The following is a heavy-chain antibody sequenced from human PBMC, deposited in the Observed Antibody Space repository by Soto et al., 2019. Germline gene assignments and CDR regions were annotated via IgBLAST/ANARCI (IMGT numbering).Heavy chain of an antibody. V-gene: IGHV3-33*01. J-gene: IGHJ4*02. Sequence: GGSLRLSCAASGFTFSSYGMHWVRQAPGKGLEWVAVIWYDGSNKYYADSVKGRFTISRDNSKNTLYLQMNSLRAEDTAVYYCARDRSGWYRYFDYWGQGTLVTVSS. CDR3: ARDRSGWYRYFDY. D-gene: IGHD6-19*01. CDR2: IWYDGSNK. CDR1: GFTFSSYG.